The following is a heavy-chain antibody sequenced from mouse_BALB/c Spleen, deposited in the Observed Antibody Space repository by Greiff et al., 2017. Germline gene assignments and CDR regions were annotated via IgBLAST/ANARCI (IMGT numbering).Heavy chain of an antibody. D-gene: IGHD1-1*01. CDR3: ARRGLLLRYYAMDY. CDR2: INPSTGYT. Sequence: LVESGAELAKPGASVKMSCKASGYTFTSYWMHWVKQRPGQGLEWIGYINPSTGYTEYNQKFKDKATLTADKSSSTAYMQLSSLTSEDSAVYYCARRGLLLRYYAMDYWGQGTSVTVSS. J-gene: IGHJ4*01. CDR1: GYTFTSYW. V-gene: IGHV1-7*01.